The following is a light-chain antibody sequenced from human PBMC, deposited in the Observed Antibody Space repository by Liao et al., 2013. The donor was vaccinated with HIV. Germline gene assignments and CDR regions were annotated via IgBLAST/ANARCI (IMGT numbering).Light chain of an antibody. J-gene: IGLJ1*01. CDR2: QDS. Sequence: SFELTQPPSVSVSPGQTASITCSGNDLGDRYVSWYQQRPGQSPVLVIYQDSKRPSGIHDRFSASKSENSATLSISGTQPEDEADYYCQTWDSSSWVFGTGTKVTVL. V-gene: IGLV3-1*01. CDR3: QTWDSSSWV. CDR1: DLGDRY.